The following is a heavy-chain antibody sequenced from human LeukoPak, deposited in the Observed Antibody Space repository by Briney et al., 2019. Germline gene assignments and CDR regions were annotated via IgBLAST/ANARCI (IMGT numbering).Heavy chain of an antibody. V-gene: IGHV4-59*01. Sequence: SETLSLTCTVSGGSISSYYWSWIRQPPGKGLEWIGYIYYSGSTNYNPSLKSRVTISVDTSKNQFSLKLSSVTAADTAVYYCARVQPPPVYYYYYYMDVWGKGTTVTVSS. CDR1: GGSISSYY. J-gene: IGHJ6*03. CDR3: ARVQPPPVYYYYYYMDV. D-gene: IGHD2-2*01. CDR2: IYYSGST.